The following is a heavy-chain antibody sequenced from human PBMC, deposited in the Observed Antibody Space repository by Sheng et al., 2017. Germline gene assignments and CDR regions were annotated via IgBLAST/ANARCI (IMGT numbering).Heavy chain of an antibody. CDR1: GYSFTSYG. CDR3: ARVVAVAGIPLPVDY. V-gene: IGHV1-18*01. CDR2: ISAYNGNT. D-gene: IGHD6-19*01. J-gene: IGHJ4*02. Sequence: QVQLVQSGAEVKKPGASVKVSCKASGYSFTSYGISWVRQAPGQGLEWMGWISAYNGNTNYAQKLQGRVTMTTDTSTSTAYMELRSLRSDDTAVYYCARVVAVAGIPLPVDYWGQGTLVTVSS.